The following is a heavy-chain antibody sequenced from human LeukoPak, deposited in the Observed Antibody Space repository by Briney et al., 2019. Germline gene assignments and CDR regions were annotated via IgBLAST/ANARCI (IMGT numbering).Heavy chain of an antibody. V-gene: IGHV3-15*01. J-gene: IGHJ4*02. Sequence: PGGSLRLSCAASGFTFSNAWMSWVRQAPGKGLEWVGRIKSKTDGGTTDYAAPVKGRFTISRDDSKNTLYLQMNSLKTEDTAVYYCTTDRGAAADFDYWGQGTLVTVSS. D-gene: IGHD6-13*01. CDR1: GFTFSNAW. CDR2: IKSKTDGGTT. CDR3: TTDRGAAADFDY.